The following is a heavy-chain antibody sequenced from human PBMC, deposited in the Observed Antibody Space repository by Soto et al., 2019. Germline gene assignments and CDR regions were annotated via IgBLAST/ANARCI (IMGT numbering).Heavy chain of an antibody. V-gene: IGHV1-69*13. CDR1: GGTFSSYA. CDR3: ARSRRGSTYYYDSSGPDAFDI. Sequence: ASVKVSCKASGGTFSSYAISWVRQAPGQGLEWMGGIIPIFGTANYAQKFQGRVTITADESTSTAYMELSSLRSEDTAVYYCARSRRGSTYYYDSSGPDAFDIWGQGTMVTVSS. J-gene: IGHJ3*02. CDR2: IIPIFGTA. D-gene: IGHD3-22*01.